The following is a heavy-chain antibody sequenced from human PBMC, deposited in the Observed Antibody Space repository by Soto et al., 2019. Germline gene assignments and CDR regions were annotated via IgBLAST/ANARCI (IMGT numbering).Heavy chain of an antibody. J-gene: IGHJ6*02. CDR3: ARALLTIFGVVNYYYYGMDV. CDR2: INAGNGNT. Sequence: ASVKVSCTASGYTFTSYAMHWVRQAPGQRLEWMGWINAGNGNTKYSQKFQGRVTITRDTSASTAYMELSSLRSEDTAVYYCARALLTIFGVVNYYYYGMDVWGQGTTVTVSS. V-gene: IGHV1-3*01. CDR1: GYTFTSYA. D-gene: IGHD3-3*01.